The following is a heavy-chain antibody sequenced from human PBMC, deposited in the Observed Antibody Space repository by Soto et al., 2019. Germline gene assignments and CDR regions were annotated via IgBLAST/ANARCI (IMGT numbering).Heavy chain of an antibody. V-gene: IGHV5-51*01. CDR1: GYTFTIYW. J-gene: IGHJ4*02. Sequence: GESLKISCEVSGYTFTIYWIGWVRQKPGKGLEWMGIIYPSDSDTRYSPSFQGQVTISADKSLNTAYLQWNSLKASDTAVYYCARPANTVANHFDLWGQGTPVTVSS. D-gene: IGHD4-17*01. CDR3: ARPANTVANHFDL. CDR2: IYPSDSDT.